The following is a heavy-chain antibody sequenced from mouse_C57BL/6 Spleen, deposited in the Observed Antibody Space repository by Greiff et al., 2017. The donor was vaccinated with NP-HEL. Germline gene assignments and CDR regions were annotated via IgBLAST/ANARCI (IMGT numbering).Heavy chain of an antibody. J-gene: IGHJ4*01. Sequence: VMLVESGPGLVQPSQSLSITCTVSGFSLTSYGVHWVRQSPGKGLEWLGVIWSGGSTDYNAAFISRLSISKDNSKSQVFFKMNSLQADDTAIYYCARKGPSLGRAMDYWGQGTSVTVSS. CDR3: ARKGPSLGRAMDY. D-gene: IGHD4-1*01. V-gene: IGHV2-2*01. CDR2: IWSGGST. CDR1: GFSLTSYG.